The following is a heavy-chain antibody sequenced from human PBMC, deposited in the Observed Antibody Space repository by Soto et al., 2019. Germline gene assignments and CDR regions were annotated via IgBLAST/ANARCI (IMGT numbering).Heavy chain of an antibody. D-gene: IGHD3-3*01. CDR3: ARESLGFLEWLNWFDP. J-gene: IGHJ5*02. Sequence: SETLSLTCAVSGGSISSGDYSWNWIRQPPGKGLEWIGYIYFGGSTYYNPSLQSRVTMSVDRSRNQFSLKLNSVTAADTAVYYCARESLGFLEWLNWFDPWGQGTLVTVSS. CDR2: IYFGGST. V-gene: IGHV4-30-2*01. CDR1: GGSISSGDYS.